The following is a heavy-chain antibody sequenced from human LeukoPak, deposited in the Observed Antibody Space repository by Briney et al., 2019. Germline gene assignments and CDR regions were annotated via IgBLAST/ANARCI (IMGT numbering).Heavy chain of an antibody. D-gene: IGHD1-26*01. V-gene: IGHV1-2*02. CDR1: GYTFTGYY. CDR2: INPNSGGT. CDR3: AQRGIVGATTRGHYYYYYMDV. Sequence: GASVKVSCKASGYTFTGYYMHWVRQAPGQGLEWMGWINPNSGGTNYAQKFQGRVTMTRDTSISTAYMELSRLRSDDTAVYYCAQRGIVGATTRGHYYYYYMDVWGKGTTVTISS. J-gene: IGHJ6*03.